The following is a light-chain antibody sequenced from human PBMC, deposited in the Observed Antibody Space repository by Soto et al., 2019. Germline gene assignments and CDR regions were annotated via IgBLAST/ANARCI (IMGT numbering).Light chain of an antibody. CDR3: QSYDSSLSPYV. CDR1: SSNIGAGYD. V-gene: IGLV1-40*01. J-gene: IGLJ1*01. CDR2: GNF. Sequence: QAVVTQPPSVSGAPGQRVTISCTGSSSNIGAGYDVHWYQQLPGTAPKLLIYGNFNRPSGVPDRFSGSKSGTSASLAITGLQAEDEADYYCQSYDSSLSPYVFGTGTKVTVL.